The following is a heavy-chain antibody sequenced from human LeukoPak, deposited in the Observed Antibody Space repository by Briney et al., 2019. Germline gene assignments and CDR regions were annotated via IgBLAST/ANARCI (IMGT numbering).Heavy chain of an antibody. D-gene: IGHD3-22*01. Sequence: GGSLRLSCAASGFTFSNYAMSWVRQAPGKGLEWVSTSSGSGGSTYYADSVKGRFTISRDNSKNTLYLQMNSLRVEDTAVYYCAKDTQYHSIGYSDYWGQGTLVTVSS. CDR1: GFTFSNYA. CDR3: AKDTQYHSIGYSDY. J-gene: IGHJ4*02. CDR2: SSGSGGST. V-gene: IGHV3-23*01.